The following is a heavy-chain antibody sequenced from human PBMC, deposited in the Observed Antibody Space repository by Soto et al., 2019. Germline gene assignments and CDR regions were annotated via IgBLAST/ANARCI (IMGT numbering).Heavy chain of an antibody. V-gene: IGHV3-23*01. Sequence: GGSLRLSCAASGFTFSSYAMSWVRQAPGKWLEWVSAISGSGGSTYYADSVKGRFTISRDNSKNTLYLQMNSLRAEDTAVYYCAKAIGHTGSFFYYYGMDVWGQGXTVTVSS. CDR2: ISGSGGST. CDR3: AKAIGHTGSFFYYYGMDV. J-gene: IGHJ6*02. CDR1: GFTFSSYA. D-gene: IGHD2-15*01.